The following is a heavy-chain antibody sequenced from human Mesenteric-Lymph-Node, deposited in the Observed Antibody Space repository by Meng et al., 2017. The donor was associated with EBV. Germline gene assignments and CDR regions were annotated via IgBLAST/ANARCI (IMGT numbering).Heavy chain of an antibody. J-gene: IGHJ4*02. CDR2: ITPVFGIA. CDR3: VRDLWLRIGECV. D-gene: IGHD5-12*01. Sequence: QVQPVQSGAEVKKPGSSVKVSCKVSGDSFNNYGISWVREATGQGLEWMGDITPVFGIANYAESFQGRVTISADTSTRTTYMDLSSLRSDDTAVYYCVRDLWLRIGECVWGQGTLVTVSS. V-gene: IGHV1-69*17. CDR1: GDSFNNYG.